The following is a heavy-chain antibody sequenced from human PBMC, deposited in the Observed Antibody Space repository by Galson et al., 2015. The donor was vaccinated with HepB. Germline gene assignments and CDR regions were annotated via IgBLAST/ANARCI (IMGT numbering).Heavy chain of an antibody. V-gene: IGHV3-30*18. J-gene: IGHJ3*02. CDR2: ISGDGTNK. Sequence: SLRLSCAASGFSFGSYAMHWVRQTPAKGLEWVAVISGDGTNKYYADSVKGRFTISRDNSKSTLYLQTSSLRADDTAVYSCAKKGYSSGKFDAFDIWGQGTVVTVSS. CDR1: GFSFGSYA. CDR3: AKKGYSSGKFDAFDI. D-gene: IGHD6-19*01.